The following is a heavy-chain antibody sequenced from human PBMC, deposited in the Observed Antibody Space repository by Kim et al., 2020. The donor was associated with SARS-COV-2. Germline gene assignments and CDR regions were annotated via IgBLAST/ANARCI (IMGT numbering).Heavy chain of an antibody. CDR1: GYTFTSYY. Sequence: ASVKVSCKASGYTFTSYYMHWVRQAPGQGLEWMGIINPSGGSTSYAQKFQGRVTMTRDTSTSTVYMELSSLRSEDTAVYYCARDWLGELLAPYFDYWGQGTLVTVSS. J-gene: IGHJ4*02. CDR3: ARDWLGELLAPYFDY. V-gene: IGHV1-46*01. CDR2: INPSGGST. D-gene: IGHD3-10*01.